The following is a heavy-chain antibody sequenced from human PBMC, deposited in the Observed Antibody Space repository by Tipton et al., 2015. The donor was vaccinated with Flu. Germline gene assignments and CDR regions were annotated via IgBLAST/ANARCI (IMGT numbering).Heavy chain of an antibody. CDR2: IYSSGST. V-gene: IGHV4-4*07. D-gene: IGHD6-25*01. CDR1: GGSISSFY. CDR3: ARSPGYYFDY. Sequence: LRLSCTVSGGSISSFYWSWIRQPAGKELEWIGRIYSSGSTNYNPSLQSRVTISVDTSKNQVSLKLSSVTAADTAVYYCARSPGYYFDYWGQGTLVTVSS. J-gene: IGHJ4*02.